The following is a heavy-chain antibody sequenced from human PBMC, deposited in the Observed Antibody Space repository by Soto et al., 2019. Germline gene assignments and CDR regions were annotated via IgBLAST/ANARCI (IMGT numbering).Heavy chain of an antibody. Sequence: SENLSLTCAVSGGSISSSNWWSWVRQPPGKGMEGIGEIYHSASTNYIPSLKSRVTISVDKSKNQFSLKLSSASPPDTAVYYCAFGLPFDPWGPGTLVTVSS. V-gene: IGHV4-4*02. CDR3: AFGLPFDP. CDR2: IYHSAST. CDR1: GGSISSSNW. J-gene: IGHJ5*02. D-gene: IGHD3-16*01.